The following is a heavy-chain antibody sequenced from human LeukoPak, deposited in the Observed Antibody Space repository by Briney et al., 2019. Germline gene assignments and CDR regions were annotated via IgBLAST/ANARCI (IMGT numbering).Heavy chain of an antibody. Sequence: PGGSLRLSCSTSGFTFSTHTMAWVRQAPGKGLECLSYISGSTGVIYYADSVKGRFTISRDNAKSSVSLQMDSLKVEDTAVYYCAGGLYYMDVWGKGTTVTVSS. CDR3: AGGLYYMDV. CDR1: GFTFSTHT. J-gene: IGHJ6*03. CDR2: ISGSTGVI. V-gene: IGHV3-48*01.